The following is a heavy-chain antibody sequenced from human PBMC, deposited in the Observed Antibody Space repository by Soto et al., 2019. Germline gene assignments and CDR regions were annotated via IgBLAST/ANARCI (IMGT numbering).Heavy chain of an antibody. CDR2: ISAYNGNT. CDR3: EGDEGQKGNHGGSWFDP. CDR1: GYTFTSYG. J-gene: IGHJ5*02. V-gene: IGHV1-18*01. D-gene: IGHD1-1*01. Sequence: QVQLVQSGAEVKKPGASVKVSCKASGYTFTSYGISWVRQAPGQGLEWMGWISAYNGNTNYAQKLQGRVTMTTDTCTRAAYMEMRSLRSDDTAVYYCEGDEGQKGNHGGSWFDPWGQGTLVSVSA.